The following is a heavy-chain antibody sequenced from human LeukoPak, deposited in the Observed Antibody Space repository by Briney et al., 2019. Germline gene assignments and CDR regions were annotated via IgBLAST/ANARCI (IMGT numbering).Heavy chain of an antibody. Sequence: PGGSLRLSCAASGFTFSNSEMNWVRQAPGKGLEWVSYISGSGSIIYYTDTVKGRFTISRDNAKNSLYLQMNSLRAEDTAIYYCASQGSGGGQGTLVTVSS. V-gene: IGHV3-48*03. CDR2: ISGSGSII. CDR3: ASQGSG. CDR1: GFTFSNSE. D-gene: IGHD7-27*01. J-gene: IGHJ4*02.